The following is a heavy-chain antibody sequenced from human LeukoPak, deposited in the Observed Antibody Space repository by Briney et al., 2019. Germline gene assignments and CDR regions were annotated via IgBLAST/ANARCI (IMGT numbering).Heavy chain of an antibody. D-gene: IGHD6-19*01. CDR2: INQDGSEK. V-gene: IGHV3-7*03. CDR1: AFIFSYYW. J-gene: IGHJ5*02. Sequence: GGSLRLSCAPSAFIFSYYWMSWVRQAPGKGLEWVANINQDGSEKRYVDSAKGRFTISRDNAENLLYLQMNNLRAEDTAVYYRAREGGSGWYSGWFDPWGQGTLVTVSS. CDR3: AREGGSGWYSGWFDP.